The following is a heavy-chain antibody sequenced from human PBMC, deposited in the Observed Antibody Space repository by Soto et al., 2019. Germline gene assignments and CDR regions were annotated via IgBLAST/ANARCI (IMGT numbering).Heavy chain of an antibody. CDR2: IYYSGST. J-gene: IGHJ4*02. CDR3: ARPLPPGTTSYFDY. D-gene: IGHD1-1*01. CDR1: GGSISSSSYY. V-gene: IGHV4-39*01. Sequence: KPSETLSLTCTVSGGSISSSSYYWGWIRQPPGKGLEWIGSIYYSGSTYYNPSLKSRVTISVDTSKNQFSLKLSSVTAADTAVYYCARPLPPGTTSYFDYWGQGTLVTVSS.